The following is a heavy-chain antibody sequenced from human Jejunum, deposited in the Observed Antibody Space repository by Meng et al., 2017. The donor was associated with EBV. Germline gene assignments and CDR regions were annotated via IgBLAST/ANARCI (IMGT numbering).Heavy chain of an antibody. CDR2: TSHRGIT. D-gene: IGHD1-26*01. V-gene: IGHV4-4*02. CDR3: ARASWERLLEY. Sequence: QVQLQESGPRLVNPSGTLSLTCCVFGDSVSTDKWWSWVRQSPGKGLEWIGETSHRGITYYNPSLESRVTISIDTSKSQFSLRLRSVTAADTAVYYCARASWERLLEYWGQGTLVTVSS. CDR1: GDSVSTDKW. J-gene: IGHJ4*02.